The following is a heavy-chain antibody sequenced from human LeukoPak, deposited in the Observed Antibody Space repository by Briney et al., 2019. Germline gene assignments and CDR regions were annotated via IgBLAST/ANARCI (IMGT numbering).Heavy chain of an antibody. D-gene: IGHD5-18*01. J-gene: IGHJ4*02. Sequence: SETLSLTCTVSGGSISSGSYYWSWIRQPAGKGLEWIGRIYTSGRTNYYPSLKSRVTISVDKSKNQFSLKLSSVTAADTAVYYCARRAQLWLYWGLGTLVTVSS. CDR2: IYTSGRT. CDR1: GGSISSGSYY. V-gene: IGHV4-61*02. CDR3: ARRAQLWLY.